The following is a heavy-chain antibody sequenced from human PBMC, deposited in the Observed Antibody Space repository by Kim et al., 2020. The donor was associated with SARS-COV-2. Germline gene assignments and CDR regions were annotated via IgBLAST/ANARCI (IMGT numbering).Heavy chain of an antibody. CDR2: IYYSGST. CDR3: AREVVYYYGSGSYRNFDY. D-gene: IGHD3-10*01. Sequence: SETLSLTCTISGGSISSYYWSWIRQPPGKGLEWIGYIYYSGSTNYNPSLKSRVTISVDTSKNQFSLKLSSVTAADTAVYYCAREVVYYYGSGSYRNFDYWGQGTLVTVSS. CDR1: GGSISSYY. V-gene: IGHV4-59*13. J-gene: IGHJ4*02.